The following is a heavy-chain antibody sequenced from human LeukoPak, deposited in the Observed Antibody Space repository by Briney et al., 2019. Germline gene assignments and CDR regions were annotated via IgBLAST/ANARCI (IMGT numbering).Heavy chain of an antibody. CDR2: ISGSGGST. CDR3: ARVAVAGTGHDAFDI. V-gene: IGHV3-23*01. Sequence: PGGSLRLSCAASGFTFSSYAMSWVRQAPGKGLEWVSAISGSGGSTYYADSVKGRFTISRDNAKNSLYLQMNSLRAEDTAVYYCARVAVAGTGHDAFDIWGQGTMVTVSS. CDR1: GFTFSSYA. J-gene: IGHJ3*02. D-gene: IGHD6-19*01.